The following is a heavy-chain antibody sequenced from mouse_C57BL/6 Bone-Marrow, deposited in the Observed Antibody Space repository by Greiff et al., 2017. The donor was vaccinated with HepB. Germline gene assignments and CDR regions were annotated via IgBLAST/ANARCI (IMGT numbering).Heavy chain of an antibody. D-gene: IGHD1-1*01. CDR1: GYSITSGYY. CDR3: AREGSSFYYYAMDY. Sequence: EVQLQESGPGLVKPSQSLSLTCSVTGYSITSGYYWNWIRQFPGNKLEWMGYISYDGSNNYNPSLKNRISITRDTSKNQFFLKLNSVTTEDTATYYCAREGSSFYYYAMDYWGQGTSGNVSS. V-gene: IGHV3-6*01. J-gene: IGHJ4*01. CDR2: ISYDGSN.